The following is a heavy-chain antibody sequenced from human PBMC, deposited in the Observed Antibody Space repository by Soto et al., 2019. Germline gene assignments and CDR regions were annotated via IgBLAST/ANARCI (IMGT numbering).Heavy chain of an antibody. CDR1: GYTFTSYG. V-gene: IGHV1-18*01. J-gene: IGHJ6*02. CDR2: ISAYNGNT. D-gene: IGHD3-22*01. Sequence: ASVKVSCKASGYTFTSYGISRVRQAPGQGLEWMGWISAYNGNTNYAQKLQGRVTMTTDTSTSTAYMELRSLRSDDTAVYYCARTKRDSSGYYPQKYYYYYGMDVWGQGTTVTVSS. CDR3: ARTKRDSSGYYPQKYYYYYGMDV.